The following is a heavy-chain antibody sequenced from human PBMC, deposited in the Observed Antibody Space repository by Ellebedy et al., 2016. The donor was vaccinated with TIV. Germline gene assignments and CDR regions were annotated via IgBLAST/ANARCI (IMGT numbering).Heavy chain of an antibody. CDR3: ATFNQYYTYLGV. Sequence: SETLSLTCTVSDDSISSSSDYWVWIRQPPGKGLEWIGTISNRDRTDYNPSLKSRVFILVDASKNQFFLKLTSVTAADTAVYYCATFNQYYTYLGVWGKGTTVTVSS. D-gene: IGHD1-14*01. V-gene: IGHV4-39*01. CDR2: ISNRDRT. J-gene: IGHJ6*03. CDR1: DDSISSSSDY.